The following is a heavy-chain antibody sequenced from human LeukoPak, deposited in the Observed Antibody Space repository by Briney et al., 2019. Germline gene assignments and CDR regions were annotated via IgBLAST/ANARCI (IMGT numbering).Heavy chain of an antibody. CDR1: GYTFTGYY. CDR2: INPNSGGT. D-gene: IGHD3-10*01. V-gene: IGHV1-2*04. J-gene: IGHJ5*02. Sequence: ASVKVSCKASGYTFTGYYMHWVRQAPGQGLEWMGWINPNSGGTNYAQKFQGWVTMTRDTSISTAYMELSRLRSDDTAVYYCARGPMVRDNWFDPWGQGTLVTVSS. CDR3: ARGPMVRDNWFDP.